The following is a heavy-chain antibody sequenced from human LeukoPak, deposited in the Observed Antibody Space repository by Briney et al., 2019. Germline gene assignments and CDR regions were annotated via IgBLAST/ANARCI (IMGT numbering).Heavy chain of an antibody. D-gene: IGHD3-16*01. V-gene: IGHV3-23*01. Sequence: PGGSLRLSCAASGFTFSSYAMSWVRQAPGKGLEWVSSISVSGGNTYYADSVKGRFTISRDNSKNTLYLQMNSLRAEDTAVYYCAKRAFKTFRGITEKIYYFDCWGQGTLVTVSS. CDR2: ISVSGGNT. CDR3: AKRAFKTFRGITEKIYYFDC. CDR1: GFTFSSYA. J-gene: IGHJ4*02.